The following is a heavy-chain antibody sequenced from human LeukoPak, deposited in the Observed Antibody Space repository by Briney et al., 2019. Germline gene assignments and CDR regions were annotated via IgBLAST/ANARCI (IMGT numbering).Heavy chain of an antibody. CDR3: ARDDLVITMVRGVLDY. J-gene: IGHJ4*02. D-gene: IGHD3-10*01. CDR2: ISGSGGST. Sequence: GGSLRLSCAASGFTFSSYAMSWVRQAPGKGLEWVSAISGSGGSTYYADSVKGRFTISRDNSKNTLYLQMNSLRAEDTAVYYCARDDLVITMVRGVLDYWGQGTLVTVSS. CDR1: GFTFSSYA. V-gene: IGHV3-23*01.